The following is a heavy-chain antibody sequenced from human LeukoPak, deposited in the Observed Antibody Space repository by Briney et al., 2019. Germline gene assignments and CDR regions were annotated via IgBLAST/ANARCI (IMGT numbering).Heavy chain of an antibody. CDR2: IDTSGST. CDR3: ARSSEGRYYYDSSGFSYYYYYMDV. J-gene: IGHJ6*03. V-gene: IGHV4-4*07. Sequence: SETLSLTCSVSGGSLSSYYWSWIRQPPGKGLEWIGRIDTSGSTNYNPSLRSRVTISVDTSKNQFSLKLSSVTAADTAVYYCARSSEGRYYYDSSGFSYYYYYMDVWGKGTTVTISS. CDR1: GGSLSSYY. D-gene: IGHD3-22*01.